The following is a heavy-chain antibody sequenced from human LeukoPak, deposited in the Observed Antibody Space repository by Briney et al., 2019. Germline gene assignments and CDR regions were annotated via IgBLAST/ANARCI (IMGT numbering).Heavy chain of an antibody. Sequence: GGSLRLSCTASGFTFSDYGMHWVRQAPGKGLEWVTFISYDGSNKYYVDSVKGRFTISRDNSKNTLYLQMNSLRAEDTAVYYCARWGSTSCYDYWGQGTLVAVSS. J-gene: IGHJ4*02. CDR2: ISYDGSNK. V-gene: IGHV3-30*03. CDR3: ARWGSTSCYDY. CDR1: GFTFSDYG. D-gene: IGHD2-2*01.